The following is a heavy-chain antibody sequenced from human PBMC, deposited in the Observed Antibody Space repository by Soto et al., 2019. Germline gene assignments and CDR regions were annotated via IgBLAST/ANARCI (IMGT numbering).Heavy chain of an antibody. D-gene: IGHD2-21*01. CDR3: ARATVGVVPRAKNIDH. V-gene: IGHV1-18*01. CDR1: GYTFNNFV. CDR2: ISASNGDT. J-gene: IGHJ4*02. Sequence: QVQLVQSGTEVQKPGASVKVSCKASGYTFNNFVVAWVRQAPGQGLEWMGWISASNGDTNYAQKFQGRVTMTTDTSTYTAYRHLRSLRSDDTAVYYFARATVGVVPRAKNIDHWGQGTRVSVSS.